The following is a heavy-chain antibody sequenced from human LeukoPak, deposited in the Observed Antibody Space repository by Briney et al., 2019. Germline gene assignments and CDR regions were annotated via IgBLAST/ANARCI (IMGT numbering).Heavy chain of an antibody. D-gene: IGHD4-17*01. CDR2: IRYDGSNK. J-gene: IGHJ5*02. CDR3: AKVGLRGDWFDP. Sequence: GGSLRLSCAASGLTFSSYGMHWVRQAPGKGLEWVAFIRYDGSNKYYADSVKGRFTISRDNSKNTLYLQMNSLRAEDTAVYYCAKVGLRGDWFDPWGQGTLVTVSS. CDR1: GLTFSSYG. V-gene: IGHV3-30*02.